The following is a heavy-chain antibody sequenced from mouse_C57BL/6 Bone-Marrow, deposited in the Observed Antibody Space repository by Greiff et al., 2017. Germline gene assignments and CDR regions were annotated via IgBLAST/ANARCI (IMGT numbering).Heavy chain of an antibody. V-gene: IGHV1-53*01. CDR2: INPSNGGT. D-gene: IGHD2-1*01. J-gene: IGHJ4*01. CDR3: ARSRGNYAYCYAMDY. CDR1: GYTFTSYW. Sequence: QVQLQQPGTELVKPGASVKLSCKASGYTFTSYWMHWVKQRPGQGLEWIGNINPSNGGTNYNEKFKSKATLTVDKSSSTAYMQLSSLTSEESAVYYCARSRGNYAYCYAMDYWGQGTSVTVSS.